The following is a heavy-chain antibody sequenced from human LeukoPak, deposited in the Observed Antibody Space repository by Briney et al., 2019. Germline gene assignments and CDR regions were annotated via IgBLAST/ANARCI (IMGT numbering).Heavy chain of an antibody. Sequence: GGSLRLSCVASGFTFSSYWMSWVRHVPGKGLEWVGNVNHDGREKYYVDSVKGRFTISRDNGKNSLYLQTNSLRAEDTAVYHCARVVLIGVVMPLYAMDVWGQGTTVTVS. CDR2: VNHDGREK. J-gene: IGHJ6*02. V-gene: IGHV3-7*03. CDR3: ARVVLIGVVMPLYAMDV. D-gene: IGHD3-3*01. CDR1: GFTFSSYW.